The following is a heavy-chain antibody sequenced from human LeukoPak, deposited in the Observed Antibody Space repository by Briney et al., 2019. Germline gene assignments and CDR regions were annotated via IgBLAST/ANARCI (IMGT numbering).Heavy chain of an antibody. D-gene: IGHD6-19*01. Sequence: GRSLRLSCAASGFAFSTYGIHWVRQAPGKGLEWVAVLSFDGSSEYYADSVKGRFTVSRDNSKNTLYLQMNSLRDEDTAVYYCAKGSGSSGWNDLLGVVDYWGQGTLVTVFS. CDR1: GFAFSTYG. J-gene: IGHJ4*02. CDR3: AKGSGSSGWNDLLGVVDY. V-gene: IGHV3-30*18. CDR2: LSFDGSSE.